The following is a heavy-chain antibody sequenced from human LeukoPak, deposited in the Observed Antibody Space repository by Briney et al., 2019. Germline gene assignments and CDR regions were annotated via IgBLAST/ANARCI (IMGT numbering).Heavy chain of an antibody. Sequence: PGGSLRLSCAASGFTFSGHAMSWVRQAPGKGLEWVSTIIVSGGSTYYADSVKGRFTISRDNSKNTLYLQMNSLRAEDTAVYYCARGGFRFFAHWGQGTLVTVSS. J-gene: IGHJ5*02. CDR2: IIVSGGST. D-gene: IGHD2-15*01. CDR3: ARGGFRFFAH. V-gene: IGHV3-23*01. CDR1: GFTFSGHA.